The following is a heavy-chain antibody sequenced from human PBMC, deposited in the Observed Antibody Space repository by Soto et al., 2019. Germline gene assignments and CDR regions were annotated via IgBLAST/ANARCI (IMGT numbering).Heavy chain of an antibody. CDR3: ARGGLRYFDWLRLETNYYYYYGMDV. CDR1: GDSVSSNSAA. D-gene: IGHD3-9*01. CDR2: TYYRSKWYN. Sequence: PSQTLSLTCAISGDSVSSNSAAWNWIRQSPSRGLEWLGRTYYRSKWYNDYAVSVKSRITINPDTSKNQFSLQLNSVTPEDTAVYYCARGGLRYFDWLRLETNYYYYYGMDVWGQGTTVTVSS. V-gene: IGHV6-1*01. J-gene: IGHJ6*02.